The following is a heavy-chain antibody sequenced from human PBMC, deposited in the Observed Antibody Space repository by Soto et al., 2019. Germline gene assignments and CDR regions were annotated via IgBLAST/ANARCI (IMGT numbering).Heavy chain of an antibody. Sequence: QLQLQESGPGLVKPSETLSLTCTVSGGSITSNAYYWGWIRQPPGKGLEWLGYIYYSGSASYNPSLKSRVTMSVVTSKNQFSLKLSSVTAADTAVYYCSRRPERGSYSWCFDYWGQGTLVTVSS. CDR2: IYYSGSA. CDR3: SRRPERGSYSWCFDY. J-gene: IGHJ4*02. V-gene: IGHV4-39*01. D-gene: IGHD1-26*01. CDR1: GGSITSNAYY.